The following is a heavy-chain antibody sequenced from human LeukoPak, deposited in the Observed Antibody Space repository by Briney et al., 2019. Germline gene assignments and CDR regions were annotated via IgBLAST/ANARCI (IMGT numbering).Heavy chain of an antibody. CDR3: ARETKYYDILTGYYSDFDY. Sequence: ASVKVSCKASGYTFTSYYMHWVRQAPGQGLEWMGIINPSGGSTSYAQKFQGRVTMTRDTSTSTVYMELRSLRSDDTAVYYCARETKYYDILTGYYSDFDYWGQGTLVTVSS. CDR1: GYTFTSYY. J-gene: IGHJ4*02. CDR2: INPSGGST. V-gene: IGHV1-46*01. D-gene: IGHD3-9*01.